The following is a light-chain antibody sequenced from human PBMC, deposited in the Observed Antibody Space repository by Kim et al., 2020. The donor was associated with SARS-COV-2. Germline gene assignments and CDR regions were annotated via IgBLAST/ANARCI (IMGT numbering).Light chain of an antibody. CDR3: QEYKSDSWT. CDR1: QTINIW. J-gene: IGKJ1*01. V-gene: IGKV1-5*01. Sequence: GDRVTITCRASQTINIWLAWYQQKPGKAPSLLIYDASILESGVPSRFSGSASGTEFTLTISSLQPDDFATYYCQEYKSDSWTFGQGTKVEI. CDR2: DAS.